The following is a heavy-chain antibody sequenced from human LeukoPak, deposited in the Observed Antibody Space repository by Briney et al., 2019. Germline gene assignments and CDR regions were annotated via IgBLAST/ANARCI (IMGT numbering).Heavy chain of an antibody. CDR2: VNNRDST. CDR1: GFTFSNYG. V-gene: IGHV3-23*01. D-gene: IGHD1-1*01. CDR3: AKTRNGEWHSDLDH. J-gene: IGHJ4*02. Sequence: PGGSLRLSCAASGFTFSNYGLTWVRQAPGKGLEWVSGVNNRDSTYYIDSVRGRFTISRDISKNTLYLQMNGLRVEDAAVYYCAKTRNGEWHSDLDHWGQGTLVTVSS.